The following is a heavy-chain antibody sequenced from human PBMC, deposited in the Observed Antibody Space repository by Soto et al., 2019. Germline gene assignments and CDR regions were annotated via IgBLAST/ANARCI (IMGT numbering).Heavy chain of an antibody. J-gene: IGHJ3*02. D-gene: IGHD1-7*01. CDR2: IHYSGTT. Sequence: SETLSLTCTFSVDSITAGGHYCAWIRQHPEKGLEWLGYIHYSGTTDYNPSLKSRLTVSVDTSKNQFSLSLSSVTAADTAIYYCAALTANYWNFSIWGGGTIVNVSS. CDR3: AALTANYWNFSI. V-gene: IGHV4-31*03. CDR1: VDSITAGGHY.